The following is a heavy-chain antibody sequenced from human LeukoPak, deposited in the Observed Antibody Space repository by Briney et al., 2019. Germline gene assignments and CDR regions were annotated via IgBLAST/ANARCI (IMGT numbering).Heavy chain of an antibody. CDR1: GDSVSSNSAA. V-gene: IGHV6-1*01. D-gene: IGHD6-13*01. J-gene: IGHJ4*02. Sequence: SQTLSLTCAISGDSVSSNSAAWYWIRQSPSRGLEWLGRTYYRSKWYNDYAVSVKSRITINPDTSKNQFSLQLNSVTPEDTAVYYCARGPQLVLVYFDYWGQGTLVTVSS. CDR3: ARGPQLVLVYFDY. CDR2: TYYRSKWYN.